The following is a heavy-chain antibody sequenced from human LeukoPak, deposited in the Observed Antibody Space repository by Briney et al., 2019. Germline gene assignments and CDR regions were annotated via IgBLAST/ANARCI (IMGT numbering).Heavy chain of an antibody. J-gene: IGHJ4*02. CDR3: ARGVDDFGDFCFDY. Sequence: ASVKVSCKASGYTFTSYGISWVRQVPGQGLEWMGWISTYNGETDYAEKVQGRVTLTTDTSTNTAYMEMRSLRSDDTAIYYCARGVDDFGDFCFDYWGRGTQVTVSS. CDR1: GYTFTSYG. D-gene: IGHD4-17*01. V-gene: IGHV1-18*01. CDR2: ISTYNGET.